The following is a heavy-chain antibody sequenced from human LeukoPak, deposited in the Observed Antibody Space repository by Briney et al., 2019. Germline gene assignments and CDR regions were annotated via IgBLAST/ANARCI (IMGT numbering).Heavy chain of an antibody. V-gene: IGHV3-64*05. Sequence: GGSLRLSCSASGFTFSSYAMHWVRQAPGKGLEYVSAISSDGATTYYADSVKGRFTISRDNSKNTLYFQMSSLRPEDTAVYYCVKIVMAGGYFDYWGQGTLVTVSS. D-gene: IGHD3-16*01. CDR2: ISSDGATT. CDR3: VKIVMAGGYFDY. J-gene: IGHJ4*02. CDR1: GFTFSSYA.